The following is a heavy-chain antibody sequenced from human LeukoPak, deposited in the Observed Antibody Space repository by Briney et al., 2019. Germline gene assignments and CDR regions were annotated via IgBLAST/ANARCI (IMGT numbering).Heavy chain of an antibody. V-gene: IGHV3-23*01. CDR1: GITLSNYG. CDR2: ISGSGGGT. Sequence: GGSLRLSCAVSGITLSNYGMSWVRQAPGKGLEWVAGISGSGGGTNYADSVRGRFTISRDNPKNTLYLQMNGLRAEDTAVYFCAKRGVVIRVILVGFHKEAYYFDSWGQGALVTVSS. J-gene: IGHJ4*02. CDR3: AKRGVVIRVILVGFHKEAYYFDS. D-gene: IGHD3-22*01.